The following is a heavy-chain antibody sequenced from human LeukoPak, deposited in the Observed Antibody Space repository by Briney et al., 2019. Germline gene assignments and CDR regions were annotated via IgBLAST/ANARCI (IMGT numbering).Heavy chain of an antibody. D-gene: IGHD2-2*03. J-gene: IGHJ5*02. CDR2: IYTSGST. V-gene: IGHV4-4*07. CDR1: GGSISSYY. Sequence: SETLSLTCTVSGGSISSYYWSWIRQPAGKGLEWIGRIYTSGSTNHNPSLKSRVTMSVDTSKNQFSLKLSSVTAADTAVYYCARDLDIVVENWFDPWGQGTLVTVSS. CDR3: ARDLDIVVENWFDP.